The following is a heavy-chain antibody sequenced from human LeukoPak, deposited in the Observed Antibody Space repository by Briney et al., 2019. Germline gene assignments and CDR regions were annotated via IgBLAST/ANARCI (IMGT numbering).Heavy chain of an antibody. CDR1: GFTFSSYA. V-gene: IGHV3-30-3*01. CDR3: ASPYYDSSGYYHEGAFDI. J-gene: IGHJ3*02. CDR2: ISYDGSNK. D-gene: IGHD3-22*01. Sequence: PGGSLRLSCAASGFTFSSYAMHWVRQAPGKGLEWVAVISYDGSNKYYADSVKGRFTISRDNSKNTLYLQMNSLRAEDTAVYYCASPYYDSSGYYHEGAFDIWGQGTMVTVSS.